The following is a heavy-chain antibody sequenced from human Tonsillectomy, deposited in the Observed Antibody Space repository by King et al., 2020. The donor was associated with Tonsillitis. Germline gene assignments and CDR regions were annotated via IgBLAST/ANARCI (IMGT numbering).Heavy chain of an antibody. CDR1: GFTFSSYG. CDR2: TSYDGNDT. Sequence: VQLVESGGGVVQPGRSLRLSCAASGFTFSSYGMHWVRQAPGKGLEWVAVTSYDGNDTYYADSVKGRFPISRDNSKNTLYLQRNSLRAEDTAVYYCARRRWVVWRVGENGRDVGGQGTTGTV. D-gene: IGHD3-10*01. CDR3: ARRRWVVWRVGENGRDV. J-gene: IGHJ6*02. V-gene: IGHV3-33*05.